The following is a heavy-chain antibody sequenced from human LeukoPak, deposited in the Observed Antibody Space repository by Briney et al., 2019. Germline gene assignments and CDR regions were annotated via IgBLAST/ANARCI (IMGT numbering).Heavy chain of an antibody. CDR3: AREIEMATTRGLNY. CDR1: GFTLSSYA. J-gene: IGHJ4*02. D-gene: IGHD5-24*01. CDR2: ISVSGNT. V-gene: IGHV3-23*01. Sequence: PGGSLRLSCAASGFTLSSYAMSWVRQAPGKGLEWVSAISVSGNTYHADSVKGRFTISRDNSKNTLYLQMNSLRAEDTAVYYCAREIEMATTRGLNYWGQGTLVTVSS.